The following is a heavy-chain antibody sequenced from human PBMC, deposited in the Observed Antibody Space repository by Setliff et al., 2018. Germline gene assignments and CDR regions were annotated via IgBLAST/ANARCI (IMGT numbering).Heavy chain of an antibody. J-gene: IGHJ6*03. Sequence: PGGSLRLSGAPSRITFSNAWMSWVRQAPGKGLEWVGRIRSKANSYATVYAASVKGRFTISRDDSKNTAYLQMNSLKTEDTAVYYCTRPSGLQFFNYYMDVWGKGTTVTVSS. CDR1: RITFSNAW. V-gene: IGHV3-73*01. CDR3: TRPSGLQFFNYYMDV. CDR2: IRSKANSYAT. D-gene: IGHD3-3*01.